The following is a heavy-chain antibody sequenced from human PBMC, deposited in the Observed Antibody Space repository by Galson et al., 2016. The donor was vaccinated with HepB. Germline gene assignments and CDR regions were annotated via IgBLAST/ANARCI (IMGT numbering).Heavy chain of an antibody. D-gene: IGHD1-1*01. Sequence: SETLSLTCIVSGDSIRSDSDYWGWVRQSPGKGLEWIGSIFYTGTTYYNPSLKSRLTIFLDTSSNQFSLRLRSVTAADTALYSCARHGELDSDRGWFDPWGQGTLVTVSS. V-gene: IGHV4-39*01. CDR2: IFYTGTT. J-gene: IGHJ5*02. CDR3: ARHGELDSDRGWFDP. CDR1: GDSIRSDSDY.